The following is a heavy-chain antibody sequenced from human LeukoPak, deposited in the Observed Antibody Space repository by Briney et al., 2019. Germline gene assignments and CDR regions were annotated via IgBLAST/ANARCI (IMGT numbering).Heavy chain of an antibody. CDR1: GGSFSGYY. CDR3: ARGSRLNYYGSGRPPYYFDY. D-gene: IGHD3-10*01. Sequence: SETLSPTCAVYGGSFSGYYWSWIRQPPGKGLEWIGEINHSGSTNYNPSLKSRVTISVDTSKNQFSLKLSSVTAADTAVYYCARGSRLNYYGSGRPPYYFDYWGQGTLVTVSS. V-gene: IGHV4-34*01. J-gene: IGHJ4*02. CDR2: INHSGST.